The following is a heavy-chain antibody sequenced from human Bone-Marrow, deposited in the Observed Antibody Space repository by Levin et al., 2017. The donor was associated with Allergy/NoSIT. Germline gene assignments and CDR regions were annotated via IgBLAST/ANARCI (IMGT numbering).Heavy chain of an antibody. J-gene: IGHJ6*03. CDR3: ARVAAASSGGYYYYYMDG. Sequence: SQTLSLTCAISGDSVSSNSAAWNWIRQSPSRGLEWLGRTYYRSKWYNDYAVSVKSRITINPDTSKNQFSLQLNSVTPEDTAVYYCARVAAASSGGYYYYYMDGWGKGTTVTVSS. CDR1: GDSVSSNSAA. D-gene: IGHD2-15*01. CDR2: TYYRSKWYN. V-gene: IGHV6-1*01.